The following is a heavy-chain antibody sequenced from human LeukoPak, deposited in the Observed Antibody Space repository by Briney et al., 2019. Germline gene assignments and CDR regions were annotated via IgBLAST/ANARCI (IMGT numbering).Heavy chain of an antibody. CDR3: ARTPYYDYVRGTYRYELYYFDY. CDR1: GGSISSSSYY. J-gene: IGHJ4*02. V-gene: IGHV4-39*01. D-gene: IGHD3-16*02. CDR2: IYYSRGT. Sequence: PSETLSLTCTVSGGSISSSSYYWGWLRQPPGKVLDSSVSIYYSRGTYYNPSLKTRVTIPVDTSKNQFSLKLSSVTAADTAVYYCARTPYYDYVRGTYRYELYYFDYWGQGTLVTVSS.